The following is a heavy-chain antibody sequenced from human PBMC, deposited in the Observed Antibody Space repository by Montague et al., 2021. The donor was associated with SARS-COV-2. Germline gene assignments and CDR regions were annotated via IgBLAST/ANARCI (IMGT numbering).Heavy chain of an antibody. CDR1: GGSISGHY. D-gene: IGHD2-15*01. CDR3: AKPRGVEGATRFAFDT. J-gene: IGHJ3*02. CDR2: MSFSGSP. V-gene: IGHV4-59*08. Sequence: SETLSLTCAVSGGSISGHYWTWIRQPPGKGLEWIGYMSFSGSPNYNPSLKSRVTISADTSKKQFSLKLTSVTAADTAMYYCAKPRGVEGATRFAFDTWGQGTMVTVSS.